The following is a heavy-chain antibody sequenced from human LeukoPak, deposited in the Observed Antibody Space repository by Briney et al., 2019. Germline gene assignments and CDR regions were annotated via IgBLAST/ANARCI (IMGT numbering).Heavy chain of an antibody. CDR3: ASPSRDGYNPGLGT. D-gene: IGHD5-24*01. CDR2: IIPIFGTA. Sequence: GAPVKVSCKASGGTFSSYAISWVRQAPGQGLEWMGGIIPIFGTANYAQKFQGRVTITADESTSTAYMELSSLRSEDTAVYYCASPSRDGYNPGLGTWGQGTLVTVSS. J-gene: IGHJ5*02. CDR1: GGTFSSYA. V-gene: IGHV1-69*13.